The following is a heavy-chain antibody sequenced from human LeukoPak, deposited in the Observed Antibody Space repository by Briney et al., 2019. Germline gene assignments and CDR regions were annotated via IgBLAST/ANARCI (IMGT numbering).Heavy chain of an antibody. Sequence: SETLSLTCTVSGGSISTYYWSWIRQPAGRGLEWIGRIYTNGRTNYNPSLKSRVTMSVDTSKNQFSLKLSSVTAADTAIYYCARKNHMAVAGTVSWYFDRWGQGTLVTVSS. CDR2: IYTNGRT. D-gene: IGHD6-19*01. J-gene: IGHJ4*02. CDR3: ARKNHMAVAGTVSWYFDR. CDR1: GGSISTYY. V-gene: IGHV4-4*07.